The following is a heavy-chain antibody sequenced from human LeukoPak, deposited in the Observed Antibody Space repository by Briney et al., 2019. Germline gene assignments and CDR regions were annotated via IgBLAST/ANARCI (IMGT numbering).Heavy chain of an antibody. CDR3: AKVAPYCSGGSCPGDAFDI. D-gene: IGHD2-15*01. J-gene: IGHJ3*02. V-gene: IGHV3-30*02. CDR1: GFTFSSYG. Sequence: GGSLRLSCAASGFTFSSYGMHWVRQAPGKGLEWVAFIRYDGSNKYYADSVKGRFTISRDNSKNTLYLQMNSLRAEDTAVYYCAKVAPYCSGGSCPGDAFDIWGQGTMVTVSS. CDR2: IRYDGSNK.